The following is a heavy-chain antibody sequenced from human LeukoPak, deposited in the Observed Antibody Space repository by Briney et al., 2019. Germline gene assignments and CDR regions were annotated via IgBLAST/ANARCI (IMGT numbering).Heavy chain of an antibody. V-gene: IGHV4-30-2*01. J-gene: IGHJ4*02. CDR3: ARESLGATTPYFDY. Sequence: SETPSLTCTVSGGSISSGGYYWSWIRQPPGKGLEWIGYIYHSGSTYYNPSLKSRVTISVDRSKNQFSLKLSSVTAADTAVYYCARESLGATTPYFDYWGQGTLVTVSS. CDR1: GGSISSGGYY. CDR2: IYHSGST. D-gene: IGHD1-26*01.